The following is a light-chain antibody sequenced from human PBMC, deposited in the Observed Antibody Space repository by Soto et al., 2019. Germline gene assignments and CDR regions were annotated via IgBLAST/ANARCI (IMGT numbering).Light chain of an antibody. CDR1: QSVSNNY. CDR2: GSS. Sequence: EILLTPPPGTLALSPGERATLSCGAGQSVSNNYLAWYQQKPGHAPSLLIYGSSNWATGIPDRFSGSGSGTDFTLTISILEAEDFSVYYCQQYCSSGTFGQGTKVDIK. CDR3: QQYCSSGT. V-gene: IGKV3-20*01. J-gene: IGKJ1*01.